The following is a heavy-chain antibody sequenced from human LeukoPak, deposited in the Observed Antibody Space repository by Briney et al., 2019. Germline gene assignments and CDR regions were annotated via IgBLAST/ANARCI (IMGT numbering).Heavy chain of an antibody. CDR3: ARIQKWFGELLGYYYYMDV. CDR1: GFTFSSYN. D-gene: IGHD3-10*01. J-gene: IGHJ6*03. Sequence: GGSLRLSCAASGFTFSSYNMNWVRQAPGKGLEWVSSISSSSSYIYYADSVKGRLTISRDNAKKSLYLQMNSLRAEDTAVYYCARIQKWFGELLGYYYYMDVWGKGTTVTVSS. CDR2: ISSSSSYI. V-gene: IGHV3-21*01.